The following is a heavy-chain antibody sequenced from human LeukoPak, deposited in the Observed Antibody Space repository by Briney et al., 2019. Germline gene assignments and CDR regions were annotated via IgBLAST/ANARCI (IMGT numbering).Heavy chain of an antibody. Sequence: GGSLRLSCAASGFTFSSYSMNWVRQAPGKGLEWVSSISSSSSYIYYADSVKGRFTISRDNAKNSLYLQMNSLRAEDTAVYYCARDLGNLWFGELLQAFDIWGQGTMVTVSS. V-gene: IGHV3-21*01. D-gene: IGHD3-10*01. CDR3: ARDLGNLWFGELLQAFDI. J-gene: IGHJ3*02. CDR1: GFTFSSYS. CDR2: ISSSSSYI.